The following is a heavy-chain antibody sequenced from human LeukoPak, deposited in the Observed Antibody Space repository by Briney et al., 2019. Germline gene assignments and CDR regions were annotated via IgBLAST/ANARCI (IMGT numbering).Heavy chain of an antibody. CDR1: GGSISSYY. CDR2: IYYSGST. CDR3: ARSYSSWSVIFDY. D-gene: IGHD6-6*01. V-gene: IGHV4-59*01. J-gene: IGHJ4*02. Sequence: SETLSLTCTVSGGSISSYYWSWIRQPPGKGLEWIGYIYYSGSTNYNPSLKSRVTISVDTSKNQFSLKLSSVTAADTAVYYCARSYSSWSVIFDYGGQGTLVTVSS.